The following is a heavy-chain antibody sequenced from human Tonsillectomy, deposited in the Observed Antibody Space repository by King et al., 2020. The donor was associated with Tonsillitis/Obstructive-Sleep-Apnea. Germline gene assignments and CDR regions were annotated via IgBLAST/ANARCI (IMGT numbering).Heavy chain of an antibody. CDR1: GFSFDDYA. CDR3: AKDGERGAYYNFYFMDV. J-gene: IGHJ6*03. V-gene: IGHV3-9*01. D-gene: IGHD1-26*01. CDR2: IIWNSANI. Sequence: VQLVESGGGLVQPGRSLRLSCAASGFSFDDYAMHWGRHAPGKGLEWVAGIIWNSANIGYADSVKGRFTISRDNAKNSLYLQMNSLRAEDTALYYCAKDGERGAYYNFYFMDVWGKGTTVTVSS.